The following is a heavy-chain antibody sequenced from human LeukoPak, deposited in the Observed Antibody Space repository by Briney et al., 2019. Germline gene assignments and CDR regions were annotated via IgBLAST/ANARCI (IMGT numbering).Heavy chain of an antibody. CDR2: TSAYNGNT. CDR3: ARDPWNYVPFDY. V-gene: IGHV1-18*01. Sequence: ASVKVSCKASGYTFTSYGISWVRQAPRQGLEWMGWTSAYNGNTNYAQKLQGRVTMTTDTSTSTAYMELRSLRSDDTAVYYCARDPWNYVPFDYWGQGTLVTVSS. CDR1: GYTFTSYG. J-gene: IGHJ4*02. D-gene: IGHD1-7*01.